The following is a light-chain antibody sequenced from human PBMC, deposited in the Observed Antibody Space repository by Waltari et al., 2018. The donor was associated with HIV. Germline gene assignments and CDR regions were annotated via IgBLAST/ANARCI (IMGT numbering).Light chain of an antibody. CDR1: SPNLATHT. CDR2: TNH. Sequence: QSVLTQPPSASGTPGQGVTISCFGSSPNLATHTVNWYQHLPGAAPTLIIFTNHQRPSGVPDRFSGSQSGTSAFLTITGLLPGDEATYYCAAWDASLHVVFGGGTQLTVL. CDR3: AAWDASLHVV. V-gene: IGLV1-44*01. J-gene: IGLJ2*01.